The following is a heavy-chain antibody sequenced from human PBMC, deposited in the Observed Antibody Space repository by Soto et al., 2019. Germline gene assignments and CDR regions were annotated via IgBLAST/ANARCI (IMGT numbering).Heavy chain of an antibody. CDR1: GYTFTSYY. Sequence: ASVKVSCKASGYTFTSYYMHWVRQAPGQGLEWMGIINPSGGSTSYAQKFQGRVTMTRDTSTSTVYMELNSLKTEDTAVYYCTRHGGAFDIWGQGTMVTVSS. CDR3: TRHGGAFDI. V-gene: IGHV1-46*03. CDR2: INPSGGST. J-gene: IGHJ3*02. D-gene: IGHD2-15*01.